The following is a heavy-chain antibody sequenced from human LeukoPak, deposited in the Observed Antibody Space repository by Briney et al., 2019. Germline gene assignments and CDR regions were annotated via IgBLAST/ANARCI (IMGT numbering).Heavy chain of an antibody. D-gene: IGHD6-6*01. CDR3: ARFRAARLRGFGY. CDR2: INPNSGGT. CDR1: GYTFTGYY. J-gene: IGHJ4*02. Sequence: ASVKVSCKASGYTFTGYYMHWVRQAPGQGLEWMGWINPNSGGTNYAQKFQGRVTMTRDTSISTAYMELSRLRSDDTAVYYCARFRAARLRGFGYWGQGTLVTVSS. V-gene: IGHV1-2*02.